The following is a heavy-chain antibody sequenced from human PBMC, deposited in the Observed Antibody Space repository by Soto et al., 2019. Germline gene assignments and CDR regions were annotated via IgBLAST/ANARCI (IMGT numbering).Heavy chain of an antibody. D-gene: IGHD3-9*01. CDR3: ARGPDSSTGYYGPFEY. CDR2: ISSGGGST. V-gene: IGHV3-23*01. J-gene: IGHJ4*02. Sequence: GGSLRLSCAAYGFTFNHYAMNWVGQAPGQGQEWVSTISSGGGSTYYTESGKGRFTISRDSTKNTLDLHMNSLRAEDTAVYYCARGPDSSTGYYGPFEYWGQGTLVTVSS. CDR1: GFTFNHYA.